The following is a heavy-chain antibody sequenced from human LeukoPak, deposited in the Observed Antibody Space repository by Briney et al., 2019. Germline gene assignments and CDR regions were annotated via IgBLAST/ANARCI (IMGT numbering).Heavy chain of an antibody. J-gene: IGHJ4*02. CDR3: ARGPRGIFGVVIRYYFDY. CDR2: INPNSGGT. V-gene: IGHV1-2*02. Sequence: ASVKISCKASGYTFTGYYMHWVRQAPGQGLEWMGRINPNSGGTNYAQKFQGRVTMTRDTSISTAYMELSRLRSDDTAVYYCARGPRGIFGVVIRYYFDYWGQGTLVTVSS. CDR1: GYTFTGYY. D-gene: IGHD3-3*01.